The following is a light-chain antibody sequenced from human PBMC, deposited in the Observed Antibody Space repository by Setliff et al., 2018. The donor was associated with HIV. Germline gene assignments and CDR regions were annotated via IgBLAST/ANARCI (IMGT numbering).Light chain of an antibody. Sequence: QSVLAQPASVSGSPGQSITISCTGTSSDVGGYSYVSWYQQHPGKAPKLIIYEVTNRPSGVSNRFSGSKSGNTASLTISGLQAEDVADYYCSSYTSSNTSYVFGAGTKGTVL. CDR2: EVT. J-gene: IGLJ1*01. V-gene: IGLV2-14*01. CDR1: SSDVGGYSY. CDR3: SSYTSSNTSYV.